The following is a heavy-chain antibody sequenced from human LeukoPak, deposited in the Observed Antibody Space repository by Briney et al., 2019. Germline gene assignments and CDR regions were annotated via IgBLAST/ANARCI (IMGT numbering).Heavy chain of an antibody. D-gene: IGHD3-10*01. CDR1: GYSFTNYD. Sequence: ASVKVSCKASGYSFTNYDINWGRQATGHRLEWMGWMNPKSGDTGYSQKFQGRVFITRDTSINTAYMELSSLGSDDTAVYYCARDGRGSWSSWFNPWGQGTLVIVSS. CDR2: MNPKSGDT. CDR3: ARDGRGSWSSWFNP. J-gene: IGHJ5*02. V-gene: IGHV1-8*03.